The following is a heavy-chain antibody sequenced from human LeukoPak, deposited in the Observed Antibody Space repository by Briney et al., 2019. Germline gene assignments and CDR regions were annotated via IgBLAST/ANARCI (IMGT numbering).Heavy chain of an antibody. J-gene: IGHJ4*02. CDR2: INQSGST. CDR3: ARLNLGYYYALGPIDY. V-gene: IGHV4-34*01. D-gene: IGHD3-10*01. Sequence: SETLSLTCAVYGGSFSGYYWSWIRQPPGKGLEWIGEINQSGSTDYNPSLRSRVIISIDMSKNQFSLRLMSMTAADTAVYYCARLNLGYYYALGPIDYWGQGTLVTVSS. CDR1: GGSFSGYY.